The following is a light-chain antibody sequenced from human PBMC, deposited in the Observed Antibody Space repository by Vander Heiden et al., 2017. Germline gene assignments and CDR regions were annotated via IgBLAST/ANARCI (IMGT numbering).Light chain of an antibody. CDR2: DAV. V-gene: IGKV3-11*01. CDR3: EQRNNWLPEYT. CDR1: QSVSSY. Sequence: VVLTQSPAPLSLSPCYRATLSCTHSQSVSSYLDWYQQKPGQAPRLLIYDAVKRAKGIKARFSGSGGGTDFTLTISSREQGDFAVYYCEQRNNWLPEYTFGQGTRVEIK. J-gene: IGKJ2*01.